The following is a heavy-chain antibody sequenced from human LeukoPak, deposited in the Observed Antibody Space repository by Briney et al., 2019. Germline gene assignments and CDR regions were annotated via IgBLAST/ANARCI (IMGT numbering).Heavy chain of an antibody. Sequence: ASVKVSCKASGYTFTNYGISWVRQAPGQGLEWMGWISGYNDTTNGNTNYAQKLQGRVTMTTDTSTSTAYMELRSLRSDDTAVYYCARSPTAGKRAEYFQHWGQGTLVTVSS. CDR3: ARSPTAGKRAEYFQH. J-gene: IGHJ1*01. V-gene: IGHV1-18*01. D-gene: IGHD3-10*01. CDR1: GYTFTNYG. CDR2: ISGYNDTTNGNT.